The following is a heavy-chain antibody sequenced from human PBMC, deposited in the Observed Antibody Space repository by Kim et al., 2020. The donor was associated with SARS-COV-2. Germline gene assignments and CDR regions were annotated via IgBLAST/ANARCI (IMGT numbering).Heavy chain of an antibody. CDR3: ARHRIAAAFNWFDP. V-gene: IGHV4-39*01. D-gene: IGHD6-13*01. CDR2: IYYSGST. CDR1: GGSISSSSYY. Sequence: SETLSLTCTVSGGSISSSSYYWGWIRQPPGKGLEWIGSIYYSGSTYYNPSLKSRVTISVDTSKNQFSLKLSSVTAADTAVYYCARHRIAAAFNWFDPWGQGTLVTVSS. J-gene: IGHJ5*02.